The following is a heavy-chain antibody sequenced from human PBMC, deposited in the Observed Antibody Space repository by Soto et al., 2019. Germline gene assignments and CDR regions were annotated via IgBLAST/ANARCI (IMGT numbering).Heavy chain of an antibody. CDR2: IIPILGIA. D-gene: IGHD4-17*01. V-gene: IGHV1-69*02. CDR1: GGTFSSYT. J-gene: IGHJ4*02. Sequence: QVQLVQSGAEVKKPGSSVKVSYKASGGTFSSYTISWVRQAPGQGLEWMGRIIPILGIANYAQKFQGRVTITADKSTSTAYMELSSLRSEDTAVYYCARTSAGGTTDYWGQGTLVTVSS. CDR3: ARTSAGGTTDY.